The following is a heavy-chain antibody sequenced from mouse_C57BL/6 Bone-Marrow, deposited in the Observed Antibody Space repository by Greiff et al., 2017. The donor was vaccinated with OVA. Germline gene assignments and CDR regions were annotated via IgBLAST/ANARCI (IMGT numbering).Heavy chain of an antibody. CDR2: IYPGGGYT. Sequence: QVQLQQSGAELVRPGTSVKMSCKASGYTFTNYWIGWAKQRPGHGLEWIGDIYPGGGYTNYNEKFKGKATLTADKSSSTAYMQFSSLTSEDSAIYYCARRPLYYFDYWGQGTTLTVSS. J-gene: IGHJ2*01. D-gene: IGHD6-1*01. V-gene: IGHV1-63*01. CDR1: GYTFTNYW. CDR3: ARRPLYYFDY.